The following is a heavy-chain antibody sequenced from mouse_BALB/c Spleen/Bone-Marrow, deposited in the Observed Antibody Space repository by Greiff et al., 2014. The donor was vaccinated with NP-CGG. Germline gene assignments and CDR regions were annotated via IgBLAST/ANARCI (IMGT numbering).Heavy chain of an antibody. V-gene: IGHV2-2*02. CDR1: GFSLTSYG. J-gene: IGHJ4*01. CDR2: IWSGGST. CDR3: ARNYYGSSYYAMDY. D-gene: IGHD1-1*01. Sequence: QVQLKESGPGLVQPSQSLSITCTVSGFSLTSYGVHWVRQSPGKGLEWLGVIWSGGSTDYNAAFISRLSISKDNSESQVFFKMKSLQANDTAIYYCARNYYGSSYYAMDYWGQGTSVTVSS.